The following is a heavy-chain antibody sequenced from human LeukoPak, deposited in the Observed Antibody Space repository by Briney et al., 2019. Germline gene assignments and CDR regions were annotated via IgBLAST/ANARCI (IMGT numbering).Heavy chain of an antibody. Sequence: SETLSLTCAVYGGSFSGYYWSWIRQPPGKGLEWIGEINHSESTNYNPSLKSRVTISVDTSKNQFSLKLSSVTTADTAVYYCAKSPGVAAHYYYYYYMDVWGRGTTVTVSS. D-gene: IGHD7-27*01. J-gene: IGHJ6*03. V-gene: IGHV4-34*01. CDR3: AKSPGVAAHYYYYYYMDV. CDR2: INHSEST. CDR1: GGSFSGYY.